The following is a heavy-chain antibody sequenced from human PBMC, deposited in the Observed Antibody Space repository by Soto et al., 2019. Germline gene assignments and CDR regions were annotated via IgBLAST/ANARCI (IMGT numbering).Heavy chain of an antibody. Sequence: QVQLVESGRGVVQPGRSLRLSCAASGFTFSSYGMHWVRQAPGKGLEWVAVISYDGSNKYYADSVKGRFTISRDNSKNTLYLQMNSLRAEDTAVYYCAKDMGDMATISLPFDYWGQGTLVTVSS. CDR1: GFTFSSYG. CDR3: AKDMGDMATISLPFDY. J-gene: IGHJ4*02. D-gene: IGHD3-16*01. V-gene: IGHV3-30*18. CDR2: ISYDGSNK.